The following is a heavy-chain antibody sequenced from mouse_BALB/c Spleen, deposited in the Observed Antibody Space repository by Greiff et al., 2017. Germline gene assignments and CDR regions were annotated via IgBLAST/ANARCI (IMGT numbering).Heavy chain of an antibody. J-gene: IGHJ2*01. CDR1: GFTFSSYG. CDR2: ISSGGSYT. D-gene: IGHD2-2*01. Sequence: EVQGVESGGDLVKPGGSLKLSCAASGFTFSSYGMSWVRQTPDKRLEWVATISSGGSYTYYPDSVKGRFTISRDNAKNTLYLQMSSLKSEDTAMYYCARDPTMVTTRYYFDYWGQGTTLTVSS. V-gene: IGHV5-6*01. CDR3: ARDPTMVTTRYYFDY.